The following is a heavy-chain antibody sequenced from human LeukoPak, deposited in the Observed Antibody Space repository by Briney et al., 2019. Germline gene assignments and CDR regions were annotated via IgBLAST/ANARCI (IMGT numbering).Heavy chain of an antibody. J-gene: IGHJ4*02. CDR2: ISGSGGST. V-gene: IGHV3-23*01. D-gene: IGHD1-26*01. CDR1: GFTFSSYA. Sequence: GALRLSCAASGFTFSSYAMSWVRQAPGKGLGWVSGISGSGGSTYYADSVKGRFTISRDNSKNTLYLQMNSLRAEDTALYYCAKSMGATLFDYWGQGTLVTVSS. CDR3: AKSMGATLFDY.